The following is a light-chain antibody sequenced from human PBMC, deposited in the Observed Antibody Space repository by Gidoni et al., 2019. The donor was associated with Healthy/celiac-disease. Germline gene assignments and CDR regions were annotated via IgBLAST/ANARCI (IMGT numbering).Light chain of an antibody. V-gene: IGLV2-18*02. Sequence: QSALTQPPSVSGSPGQSVTISCTGTSSDVGSYNRVSWYQQPPGTAPKLMIYEVSNRPPGVPDRFSGCKSGNTASLTISGLQAEDEADYYCSSYTSSSTVVFGGGTKLTVL. CDR1: SSDVGSYNR. CDR2: EVS. CDR3: SSYTSSSTVV. J-gene: IGLJ2*01.